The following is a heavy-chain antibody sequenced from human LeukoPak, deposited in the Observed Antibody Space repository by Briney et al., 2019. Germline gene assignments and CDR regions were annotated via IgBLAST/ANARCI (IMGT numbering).Heavy chain of an antibody. CDR3: ARRRIVATIFDY. CDR2: IYTSGST. D-gene: IGHD5-12*01. V-gene: IGHV4-61*02. CDR1: GGSIISGSYS. Sequence: SQTLSLTCTVSGGSIISGSYSWSWIRQPAGKGLEWIGRIYTSGSTNYNPSLKSRVTISVDTSKDQFSLKLSSVTAADTAVYYCARRRIVATIFDYWGQGTLVTVSS. J-gene: IGHJ4*02.